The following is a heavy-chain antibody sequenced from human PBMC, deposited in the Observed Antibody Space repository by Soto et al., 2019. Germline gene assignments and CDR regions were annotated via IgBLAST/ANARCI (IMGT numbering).Heavy chain of an antibody. CDR1: GGSISSTNW. J-gene: IGHJ4*02. Sequence: SETNPLPCAVSGGSISSTNWWRWVHQPPGKGLEWIGEIYHSGSTNYKPSLKSRVTISVDTSKNQFSLKLNSVTAADTAVYYCARGGTGDLDYWGRGTLVXSPQ. V-gene: IGHV4-4*02. CDR3: ARGGTGDLDY. CDR2: IYHSGST. D-gene: IGHD3-16*01.